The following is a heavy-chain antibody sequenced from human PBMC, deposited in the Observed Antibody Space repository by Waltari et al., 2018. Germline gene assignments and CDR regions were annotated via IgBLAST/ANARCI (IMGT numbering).Heavy chain of an antibody. V-gene: IGHV4-34*01. Sequence: QVQLQQWGAGLLKSSETLSLTCAVYGGSFSGYYGSWIRQPPGKELEWIGEIHPSGSTDYKSSLQSRVTIMLDTSKNHLSLKLTSVTTADTAMYYCARGLDNAKTGYWGQGTLVTVSS. CDR1: GGSFSGYY. D-gene: IGHD1-20*01. CDR3: ARGLDNAKTGY. J-gene: IGHJ4*02. CDR2: IHPSGST.